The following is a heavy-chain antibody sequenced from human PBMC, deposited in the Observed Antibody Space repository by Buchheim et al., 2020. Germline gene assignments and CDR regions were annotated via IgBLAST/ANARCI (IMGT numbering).Heavy chain of an antibody. CDR2: ISGSGDAA. CDR3: AKDLELDY. V-gene: IGHV3-23*01. D-gene: IGHD1-1*01. J-gene: IGHJ4*02. CDR1: GFTFTSYA. Sequence: EVQLLESGGDLVQPGGSLRVSCVASGFTFTSYAMSWVRQAPGKGLEWVSGISGSGDAAYYSDSVKGRFTVSRDNSGSTLYLQLNRLRAEDSAVYYCAKDLELDYWGQGTL.